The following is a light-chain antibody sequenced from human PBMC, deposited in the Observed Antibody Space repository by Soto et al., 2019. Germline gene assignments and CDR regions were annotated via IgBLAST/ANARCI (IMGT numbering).Light chain of an antibody. V-gene: IGKV1-39*01. J-gene: IGKJ4*01. Sequence: DIQMTQSPSSLSASVGDRVTFPCRASQTISTYLNWYQQKPGKAPKLLIYAASSLQNGVPTRFSGSGSGTDFTLTINSLQPEDIATYYCQQYDNLPTFGGGTKVDIK. CDR2: AAS. CDR3: QQYDNLPT. CDR1: QTISTY.